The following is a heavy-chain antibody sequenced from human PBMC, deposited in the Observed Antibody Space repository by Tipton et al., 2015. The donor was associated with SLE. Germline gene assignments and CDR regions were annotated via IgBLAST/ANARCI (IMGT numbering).Heavy chain of an antibody. D-gene: IGHD2-2*01. V-gene: IGHV4-39*07. CDR1: GGSISSSSYY. Sequence: TLSLTCTVSGGSISSSSYYWGWIRQPPGKGLEWIGSIYYSGSTYYNPSLKSRVTISVDTSKNQFSLKLSSVTAADTAVYYCARAGDIVVVPAANFLPRDYYYGMDVWGQGTTVTVSS. CDR2: IYYSGST. J-gene: IGHJ6*02. CDR3: ARAGDIVVVPAANFLPRDYYYGMDV.